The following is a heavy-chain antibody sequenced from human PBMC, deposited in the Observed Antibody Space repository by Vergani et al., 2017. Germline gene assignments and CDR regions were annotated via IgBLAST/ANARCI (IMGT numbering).Heavy chain of an antibody. CDR1: GGSFSGYY. V-gene: IGHV4-34*01. Sequence: QVQLQQWGAGLLKPSETLSLTCAVYGGSFSGYYWSWIRQPPGKGLEWIGEINHSGSTNYNPSLKSRVTISVDTSKNQFSLKLSSVTAADTAVYYCARGPRFLEWLLYGRFDYWGQGTLVTVSS. CDR2: INHSGST. D-gene: IGHD3-3*01. J-gene: IGHJ4*02. CDR3: ARGPRFLEWLLYGRFDY.